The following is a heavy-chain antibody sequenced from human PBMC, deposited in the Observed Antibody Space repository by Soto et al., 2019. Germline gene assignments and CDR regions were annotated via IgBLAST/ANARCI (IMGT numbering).Heavy chain of an antibody. CDR3: ARWEGVVVPAANYYYYGMDV. CDR1: GFTFSSYS. CDR2: ISSSSSYI. V-gene: IGHV3-21*01. D-gene: IGHD2-2*01. J-gene: IGHJ6*02. Sequence: SLRLSCAASGFTFSSYSMNWVRQAPGKGLEWVSSISSSSSYIYYADSVKGRFTISRDNAKNSLYLQMNSLRAEDTAVYYCARWEGVVVPAANYYYYGMDVWGQGTTVTVSS.